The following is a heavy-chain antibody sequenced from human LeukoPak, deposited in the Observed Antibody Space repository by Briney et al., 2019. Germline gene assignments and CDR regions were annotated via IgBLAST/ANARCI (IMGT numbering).Heavy chain of an antibody. D-gene: IGHD2-2*01. V-gene: IGHV1-18*01. CDR1: GYTFTSYG. Sequence: ASVKVSCKASGYTFTSYGISWVRQAPGQGLEWMGWISAYNGNTNYAQKLQGRVTMTTDTSTSTAYMGLRSLRSDDTAVYYCARDWLGYCSSTSCHPYNWGQGTLVTVSS. CDR3: ARDWLGYCSSTSCHPYN. CDR2: ISAYNGNT. J-gene: IGHJ4*02.